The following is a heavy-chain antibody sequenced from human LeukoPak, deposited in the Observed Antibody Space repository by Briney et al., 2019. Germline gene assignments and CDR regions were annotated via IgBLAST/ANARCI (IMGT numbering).Heavy chain of an antibody. CDR1: GFSFSSYG. CDR3: AKDYSGSSGGIDP. J-gene: IGHJ5*02. D-gene: IGHD1-26*01. V-gene: IGHV3-30*02. Sequence: GGSLRLSCAASGFSFSSYGMHWVRQAPGKGLEWVAVIWYDGSKKYYADSVKGRFTISRDNSKNTLYLQMNSLRAEDTAVYYCAKDYSGSSGGIDPWGQGTLVTVSS. CDR2: IWYDGSKK.